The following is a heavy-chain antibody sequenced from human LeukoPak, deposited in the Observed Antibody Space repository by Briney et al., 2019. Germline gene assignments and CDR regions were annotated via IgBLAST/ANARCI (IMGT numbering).Heavy chain of an antibody. V-gene: IGHV3-48*03. CDR1: GFPFSSSD. CDR3: AREGSSYAPSEPFYFDY. J-gene: IGHJ4*02. Sequence: GGSLRLSCAASGFPFSSSDVNWVRQAPGKGPEWISYISAGGYTTHYADSVKGRFTISRDNAKKSLYLQMNSLRAEDTAVYYCAREGSSYAPSEPFYFDYWGQGTLVTVSS. CDR2: ISAGGYTT. D-gene: IGHD3-10*01.